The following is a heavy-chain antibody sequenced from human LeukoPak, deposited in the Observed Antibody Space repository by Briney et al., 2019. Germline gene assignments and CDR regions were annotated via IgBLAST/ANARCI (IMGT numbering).Heavy chain of an antibody. D-gene: IGHD6-13*01. CDR1: GGSFSGYY. Sequence: KPSETLSLTCVVYGGSFSGYYWSWIRQPPGKGLEWIGEINHSESTNYNPSLKSRVIISVDMSKNQFSLKLSSGTAADTAVYYCARVPSSSWDFYYYMDVWGKGTTVTVSS. J-gene: IGHJ6*03. CDR3: ARVPSSSWDFYYYMDV. CDR2: INHSEST. V-gene: IGHV4-34*01.